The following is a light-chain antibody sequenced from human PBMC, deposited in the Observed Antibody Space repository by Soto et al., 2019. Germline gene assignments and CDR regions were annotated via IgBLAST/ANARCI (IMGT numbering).Light chain of an antibody. Sequence: EIVLTQSPDTLSLSPGERATLSCRASQSVTGSYLAWYQHKPGQAPRLLIYGASTRATGIPGRFSGSGSGTDFTLTISGLEPEDFAVYYCQQYGTSPQFTFGPGTKVDLK. CDR2: GAS. CDR1: QSVTGSY. V-gene: IGKV3-20*01. J-gene: IGKJ3*01. CDR3: QQYGTSPQFT.